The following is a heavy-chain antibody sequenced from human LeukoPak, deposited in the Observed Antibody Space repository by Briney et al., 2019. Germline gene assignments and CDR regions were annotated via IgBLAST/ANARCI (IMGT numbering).Heavy chain of an antibody. Sequence: SVKVSCKASGFTFTSSAVQWVRQARGQRLEWIGWIVVDSGNTNYAQKFQERVTITRDMSTSTAYMELSSLRSEGTAVYYCAASPDYYDSSGYSYYFDYWGQGTLVTVSS. D-gene: IGHD3-22*01. J-gene: IGHJ4*02. CDR1: GFTFTSSA. CDR2: IVVDSGNT. V-gene: IGHV1-58*01. CDR3: AASPDYYDSSGYSYYFDY.